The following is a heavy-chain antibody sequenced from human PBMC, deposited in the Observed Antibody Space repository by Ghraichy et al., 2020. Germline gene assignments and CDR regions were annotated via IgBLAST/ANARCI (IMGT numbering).Heavy chain of an antibody. CDR1: GGASSRDT. CDR3: ARDRITLVRGVKKDPGYWYFDL. Sequence: SVKVSCTASGGASSRDTFSWVRQAPGQGLEWLGRIIPILGIPTYAQKFQGRVTITADKSTNTAYLELSSLRSDDTAVYFCARDRITLVRGVKKDPGYWYFDLRGRGTLVTVSS. D-gene: IGHD3-10*01. V-gene: IGHV1-69*04. CDR2: IIPILGIP. J-gene: IGHJ2*01.